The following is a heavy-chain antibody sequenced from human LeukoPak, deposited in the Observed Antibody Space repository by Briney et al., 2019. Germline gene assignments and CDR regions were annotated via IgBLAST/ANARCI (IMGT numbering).Heavy chain of an antibody. V-gene: IGHV1-69*05. J-gene: IGHJ6*03. CDR3: ARGAGYCSGGSCYSRAVSGYYYYMDV. CDR1: EGTFSSYA. Sequence: SVKVSCKASEGTFSSYAISWVRQAPGQGLEWMGGIIPIFGTANYAQKFQGRVTITTDESTSTAYMELSSLRSEDTAVYYCARGAGYCSGGSCYSRAVSGYYYYMDVWGKGTTVTVSS. D-gene: IGHD2-15*01. CDR2: IIPIFGTA.